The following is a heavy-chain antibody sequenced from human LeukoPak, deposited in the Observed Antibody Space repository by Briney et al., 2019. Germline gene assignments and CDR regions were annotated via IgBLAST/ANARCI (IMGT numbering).Heavy chain of an antibody. J-gene: IGHJ4*02. D-gene: IGHD3-22*01. CDR2: IYPGDSDT. V-gene: IGHV5-51*01. Sequence: RGESLKISCKASGYSFSTYWIAGVRQIPGKGLEWMGIIYPGDSDTRYSLSFRCQITISADKYISTAYLQWSSLKASDTAMYYCARPIETNYYSGMGYWGQGTLVTVSS. CDR1: GYSFSTYW. CDR3: ARPIETNYYSGMGY.